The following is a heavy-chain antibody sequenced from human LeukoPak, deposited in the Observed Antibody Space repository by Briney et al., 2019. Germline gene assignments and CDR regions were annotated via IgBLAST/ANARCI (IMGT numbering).Heavy chain of an antibody. V-gene: IGHV1-69*04. D-gene: IGHD3-22*01. CDR2: IIPILGIA. CDR1: GGTFSSYA. Sequence: GASVKVSCKASGGTFSSYAISWVRQAPGQGLEWMGRIIPILGIANYAQKYQGRVTITADKSTSTAYMELSSLRSEDTAVYYCARDLGGRYDSSGYYSRNRGAFDIWGQGTMVTVSS. J-gene: IGHJ3*02. CDR3: ARDLGGRYDSSGYYSRNRGAFDI.